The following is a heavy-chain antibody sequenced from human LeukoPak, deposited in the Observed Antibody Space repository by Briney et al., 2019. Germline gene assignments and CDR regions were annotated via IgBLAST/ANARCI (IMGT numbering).Heavy chain of an antibody. J-gene: IGHJ6*03. CDR2: IRGKVHSYAT. CDR1: GFSFSGSA. V-gene: IGHV3-73*01. D-gene: IGHD4-11*01. Sequence: PGGSLRLSCAASGFSFSGSAMHGVRQASRKGREWVGRIRGKVHSYATAYAASVKGRFTISRDDSKNTAYLQTNSLKTEDTAVYYCASSLQYGYYYYMDVWGKGTTVTVSS. CDR3: ASSLQYGYYYYMDV.